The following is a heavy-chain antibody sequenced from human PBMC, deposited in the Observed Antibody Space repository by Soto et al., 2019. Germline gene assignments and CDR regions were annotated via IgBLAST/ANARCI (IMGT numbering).Heavy chain of an antibody. D-gene: IGHD3-16*02. V-gene: IGHV3-30*18. Sequence: QVQLVESGGGVVQPGRSLRLSCAASGFTFSSYGMHWVRQAPGKGLEWVAIVSYDGSNKYYTDSVKGRFTISRDNSRNTLYLQMNSLRADDTAVYYCAKALGELSPESYDYWSQGTLVTVSS. CDR1: GFTFSSYG. J-gene: IGHJ4*02. CDR2: VSYDGSNK. CDR3: AKALGELSPESYDY.